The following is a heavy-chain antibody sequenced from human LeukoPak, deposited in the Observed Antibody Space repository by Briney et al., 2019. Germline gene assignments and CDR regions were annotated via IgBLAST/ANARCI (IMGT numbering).Heavy chain of an antibody. CDR2: INPNSGGT. CDR3: ARVGRSSSWYRYWFDP. CDR1: GYTFTGYY. J-gene: IGHJ5*02. Sequence: GSVKVSCKASGYTFTGYYMHWVRQATGQGLEWMGWINPNSGGTNYAQKFQGRVTMTRDTSISTAYMELSRLRSDDTAVYYCARVGRSSSWYRYWFDPWGQGTLVTVSS. V-gene: IGHV1-2*02. D-gene: IGHD6-13*01.